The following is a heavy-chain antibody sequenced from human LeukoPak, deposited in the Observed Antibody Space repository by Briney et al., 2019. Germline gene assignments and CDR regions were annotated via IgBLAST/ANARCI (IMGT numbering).Heavy chain of an antibody. CDR1: GFTFSNYG. CDR2: ISSGSGTI. D-gene: IGHD6-6*01. Sequence: GGSLRLSCAASGFTFSNYGMNWVRQAPGKGLEWVSYISSGSGTIHYADSVKGRFTISRDSARSSLYLQVNSLRAEDTAVYYCARGGSARPDYWGQGTLVTVSP. CDR3: ARGGSARPDY. J-gene: IGHJ4*02. V-gene: IGHV3-48*01.